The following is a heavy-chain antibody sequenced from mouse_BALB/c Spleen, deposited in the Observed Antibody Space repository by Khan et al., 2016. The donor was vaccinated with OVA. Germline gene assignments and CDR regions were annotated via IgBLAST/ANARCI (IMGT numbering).Heavy chain of an antibody. D-gene: IGHD2-1*01. CDR1: GYTFTNYG. CDR2: INTYTGES. V-gene: IGHV9-3-1*01. J-gene: IGHJ3*01. CDR3: ARSNGNYWFTY. Sequence: QIQLVQSGPELKKPGETVKISCKASGYTFTNYGMNWVKQAPGKGLKWMGWINTYTGESTYADDFKGRFAFSLETSASTAYLQINNLKNEDTATYLCARSNGNYWFTYWGQGTLVTGSA.